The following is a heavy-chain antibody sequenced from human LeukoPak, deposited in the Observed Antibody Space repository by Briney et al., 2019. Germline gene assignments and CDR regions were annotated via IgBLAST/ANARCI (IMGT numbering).Heavy chain of an antibody. V-gene: IGHV4-4*07. J-gene: IGHJ4*02. D-gene: IGHD6-13*01. CDR1: GGSISGYY. CDR2: IYTSGST. CDR3: ARDRGSSSWPAGEYYFDY. Sequence: SETLSLTCTVSGGSISGYYWSWIRQPAGKGLEWIGRIYTSGSTNYNPSLKSRVTMSVDTSKNQFSLKLSSVTAADTAVYYCARDRGSSSWPAGEYYFDYWGQGTLVTVSS.